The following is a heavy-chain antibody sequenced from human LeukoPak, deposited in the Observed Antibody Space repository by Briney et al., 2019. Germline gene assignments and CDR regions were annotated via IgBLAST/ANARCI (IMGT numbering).Heavy chain of an antibody. CDR2: ISAYNGNT. CDR1: GYTFTSYG. CDR3: ARERPYCSGGSCYPDY. D-gene: IGHD2-15*01. Sequence: ASVKVSCKASGYTFTSYGNSWVRQAPGQGLEWMGWISAYNGNTNYAQKLQGRVTMTTDTSTSTAYMELRSLRSDDTAVYYCARERPYCSGGSCYPDYWGQGTLVTVSS. J-gene: IGHJ4*02. V-gene: IGHV1-18*01.